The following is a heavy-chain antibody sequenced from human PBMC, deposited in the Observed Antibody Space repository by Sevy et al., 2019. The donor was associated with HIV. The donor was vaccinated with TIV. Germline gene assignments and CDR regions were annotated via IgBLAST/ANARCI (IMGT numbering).Heavy chain of an antibody. CDR3: ARHQLITMIVVVPAGAFDI. D-gene: IGHD3-22*01. CDR1: GFTFSSYA. Sequence: GGSLRLSCAASGFTFSSYAMHWVRQAPGKGLEWVAVISYDGSNKYYADSVKGRFTISRDNSKNTLYLQMNSLRAEDTAVYYCARHQLITMIVVVPAGAFDIWGQGTMVTVSS. CDR2: ISYDGSNK. J-gene: IGHJ3*02. V-gene: IGHV3-30-3*01.